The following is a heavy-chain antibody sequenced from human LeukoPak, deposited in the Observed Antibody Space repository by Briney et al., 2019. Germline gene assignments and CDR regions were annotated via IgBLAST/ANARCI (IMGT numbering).Heavy chain of an antibody. CDR3: ASHMAVPGTRGFDD. CDR1: GDSIYNNKW. D-gene: IGHD6-19*01. CDR2: VSQTGTT. V-gene: IGHV4-4*02. Sequence: SGTLSLTCAVFGDSIYNNKWWSWGRQPPGKGLEWIGEVSQTGTTYYDPSLTGRITISVDRSRNQFSLTLRSATAVDTGVYYCASHMAVPGTRGFDDWGQGTPVTVSS. J-gene: IGHJ4*02.